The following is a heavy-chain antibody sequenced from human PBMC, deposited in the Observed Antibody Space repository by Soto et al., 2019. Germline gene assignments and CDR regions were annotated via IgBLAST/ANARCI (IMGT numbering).Heavy chain of an antibody. CDR2: IYHSGST. CDR1: GGSISSGGYP. CDR3: ARVPGL. Sequence: PSDALSLTCTVSGGSISSGGYPWSWIRQPPGKDLEWVGYIYHSGSTYYNPSLKSRVTISVDRSKNQFSLKLSSVTAADTAVYYCARVPGLWGRGTLVTVS. V-gene: IGHV4-30-2*01. J-gene: IGHJ2*01.